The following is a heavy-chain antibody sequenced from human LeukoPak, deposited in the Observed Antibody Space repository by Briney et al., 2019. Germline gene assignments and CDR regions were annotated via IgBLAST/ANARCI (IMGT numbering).Heavy chain of an antibody. CDR3: ARGTSGLEMTTSH. CDR2: ISHSGST. D-gene: IGHD5-24*01. J-gene: IGHJ4*02. Sequence: SETLSLTCIVSGGSISSYYWSWIRQSPGKGLEWIGYISHSGSTNYNPSLKSRVTISRDTSKNQLSLKLTTVTAADTAVYYCARGTSGLEMTTSHWGQGTLVTVSS. CDR1: GGSISSYY. V-gene: IGHV4-59*01.